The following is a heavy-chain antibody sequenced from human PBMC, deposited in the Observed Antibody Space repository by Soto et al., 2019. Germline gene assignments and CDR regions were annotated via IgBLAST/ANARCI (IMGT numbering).Heavy chain of an antibody. CDR1: GFTFSSYG. J-gene: IGHJ6*02. CDR3: ARDGRYCSGGSCYFYPPNYGMDV. Sequence: GGSLRLSCAASGFTFSSYGMHWVRQAPGKGLAWVAVIWYDGSNKYYADSVKGRFTISRDNSKNTLYLQMNSLRAEDTAVYYCARDGRYCSGGSCYFYPPNYGMDVWGQGTTVTVSS. D-gene: IGHD2-15*01. V-gene: IGHV3-33*01. CDR2: IWYDGSNK.